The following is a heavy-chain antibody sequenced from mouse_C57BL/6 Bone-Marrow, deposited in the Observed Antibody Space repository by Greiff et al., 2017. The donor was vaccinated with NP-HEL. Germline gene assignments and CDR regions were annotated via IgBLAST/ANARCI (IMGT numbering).Heavy chain of an antibody. D-gene: IGHD1-1*01. J-gene: IGHJ1*03. CDR2: IRSKSSNYAT. CDR1: GFTFNTYA. Sequence: EVQRVESGGGLVQPKGSLKLSCAASGFTFNTYAMHWVRQAPGKGLEWVARIRSKSSNYATYYADSVKDRFTISRDDSQSMLYLQMNNLKTEDTAMYYCVRDRYYGSDWYFDVWGTGTTVTVSS. CDR3: VRDRYYGSDWYFDV. V-gene: IGHV10-3*01.